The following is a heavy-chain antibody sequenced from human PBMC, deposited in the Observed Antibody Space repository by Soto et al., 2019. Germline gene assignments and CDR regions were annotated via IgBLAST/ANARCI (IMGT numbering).Heavy chain of an antibody. CDR1: GGSFKSGSYS. D-gene: IGHD3-3*01. CDR3: ARDFAYFDS. CDR2: VYHTGRT. Sequence: SEPLSLTYTFSGGSFKSGSYSWSWIRQPPGKGLEWIGYVYHTGRTSYNPSLKSRVSISMDTSKNQFSLNLDSVTAADTAVYFCARDFAYFDSWGQGTLVTVS. V-gene: IGHV4-61*01. J-gene: IGHJ4*02.